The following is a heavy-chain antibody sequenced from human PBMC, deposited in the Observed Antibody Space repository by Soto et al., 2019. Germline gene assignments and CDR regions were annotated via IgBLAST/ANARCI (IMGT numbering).Heavy chain of an antibody. CDR2: IYSGGST. CDR1: GFTVSSNY. Sequence: EVQLVESGGGLIQPGGSLILSCAASGFTVSSNYMTWVRQAPGKGLEWVSVIYSGGSTYHADSVKGRFTISRDNSKNTLYLQMNSLRAEDTALYYCARDSRNRNFFDYWGQGTLVTVSS. J-gene: IGHJ4*02. V-gene: IGHV3-53*01. D-gene: IGHD2-2*01. CDR3: ARDSRNRNFFDY.